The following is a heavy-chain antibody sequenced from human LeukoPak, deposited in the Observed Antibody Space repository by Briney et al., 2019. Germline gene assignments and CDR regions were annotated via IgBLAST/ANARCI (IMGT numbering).Heavy chain of an antibody. V-gene: IGHV3-66*01. CDR2: IYSGGRT. CDR3: ARAGPSSSWHQFDY. J-gene: IGHJ4*02. D-gene: IGHD6-13*01. CDR1: GFTVSRNY. Sequence: GGSLRLSCAASGFTVSRNYMSWVRQAPGKGLEWVSVIYSGGRTYYADSVKGRFTISRDNSKNTLYLQMNSLRAEETAVYYCARAGPSSSWHQFDYWGQGTLVTVSS.